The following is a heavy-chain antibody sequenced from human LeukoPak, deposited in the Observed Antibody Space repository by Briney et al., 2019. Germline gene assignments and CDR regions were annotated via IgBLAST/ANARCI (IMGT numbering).Heavy chain of an antibody. CDR1: GYTFTGYY. CDR2: INPNSGGT. D-gene: IGHD5-12*01. Sequence: ASVKVSCKASGYTFTGYYMHWVRQAPGQGLEWMGWINPNSGGTNYQGRVTMTRDTSISTAYMELSRLRSDDTAVYYCARSSGYDPDYFDYWGQGTLVTVSS. J-gene: IGHJ4*02. CDR3: ARSSGYDPDYFDY. V-gene: IGHV1-2*02.